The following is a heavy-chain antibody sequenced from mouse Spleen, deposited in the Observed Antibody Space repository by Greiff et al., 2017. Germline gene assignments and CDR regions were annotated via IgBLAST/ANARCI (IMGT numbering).Heavy chain of an antibody. D-gene: IGHD1-1*01. V-gene: IGHV1-82*01. CDR3: ARDWYYGSSYDY. J-gene: IGHJ2*01. CDR2: IYPGDGDT. Sequence: VKLMESGPELVKPGASVKISCKASGYAFSSSWMNWVKQRPGQGLEWIGRIYPGDGDTNYNGKFKGKATLTADKSSSTAYMQLSSLTSVDSAVYFCARDWYYGSSYDYWGQGTTLTVSS. CDR1: GYAFSSSW.